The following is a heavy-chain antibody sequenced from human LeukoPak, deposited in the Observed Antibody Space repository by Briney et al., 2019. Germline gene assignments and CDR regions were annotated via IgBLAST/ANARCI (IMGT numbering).Heavy chain of an antibody. J-gene: IGHJ4*02. Sequence: PGRSLRLSCAASGFTLSSYGMHWVRQAPGKGLEWVAVIWYDGSNKYYADSVKGRFTISRDNSKNTLYLQMNSLRAEDTAVYYCARDPHPTVVTVFDYWGQGTLVTGSS. CDR3: ARDPHPTVVTVFDY. D-gene: IGHD4-23*01. V-gene: IGHV3-33*01. CDR1: GFTLSSYG. CDR2: IWYDGSNK.